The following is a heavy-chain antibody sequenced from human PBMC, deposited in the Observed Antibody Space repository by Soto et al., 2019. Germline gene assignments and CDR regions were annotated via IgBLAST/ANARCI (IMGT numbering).Heavy chain of an antibody. D-gene: IGHD2-2*01. CDR3: AKSSPYIVVGTAAGNQYYYVMDV. CDR1: GGTFSSYA. V-gene: IGHV1-69*13. J-gene: IGHJ6*02. Sequence: SVKVSCKASGGTFSSYAISWLRQAPGQGLEWMGGIITVFGTTNYDQKFQGRVTITADGSTSTAYMELSSLRSADKAVYYCAKSSPYIVVGTAAGNQYYYVMDVWGQGTTVTVSS. CDR2: IITVFGTT.